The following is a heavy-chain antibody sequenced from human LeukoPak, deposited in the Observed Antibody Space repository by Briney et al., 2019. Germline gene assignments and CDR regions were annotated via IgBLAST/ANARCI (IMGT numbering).Heavy chain of an antibody. J-gene: IGHJ4*02. Sequence: GGSLRLSCVASGFTFSDYYMSWIRQAPGKGLEWVSYISSSDTTIYSADSVKGRSTISRDNAKNSLYLQMNSLRVDDTAVYYCARGLPATLLDYWGQGTLVTVSS. D-gene: IGHD2-2*01. V-gene: IGHV3-11*01. CDR1: GFTFSDYY. CDR3: ARGLPATLLDY. CDR2: ISSSDTTI.